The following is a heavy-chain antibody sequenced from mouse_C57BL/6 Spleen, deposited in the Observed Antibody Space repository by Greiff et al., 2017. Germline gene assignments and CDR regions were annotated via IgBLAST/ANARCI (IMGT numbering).Heavy chain of an antibody. CDR3: AGEGITTGGYAMDY. J-gene: IGHJ4*01. Sequence: VQLQESGPELVKPGPSVKFSCKASGYAFSSSWMHWVKQRPGKGLEWIGRIYPGDGDTNYNGKFKGKATLTADKSSSTAYMQLSSLTSDDSAVYYYAGEGITTGGYAMDYWGQGTSVTVSS. V-gene: IGHV1-82*01. CDR1: GYAFSSSW. D-gene: IGHD1-1*01. CDR2: IYPGDGDT.